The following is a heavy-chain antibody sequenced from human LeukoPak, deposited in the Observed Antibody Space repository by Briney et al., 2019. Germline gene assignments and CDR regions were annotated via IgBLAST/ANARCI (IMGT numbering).Heavy chain of an antibody. CDR1: GGSISSGGYY. V-gene: IGHV4-31*03. D-gene: IGHD4-17*01. Sequence: PSETLSLTCSVSGGSISSGGYYWSWVRQHPEKGLEWIGYIYYSGTAYYNPSLKSRVTMSVDTSKNQFSLKLDSVTAADTAVYYCARFSNDHGVKFDYWGQGTLVTVSS. J-gene: IGHJ4*02. CDR3: ARFSNDHGVKFDY. CDR2: IYYSGTA.